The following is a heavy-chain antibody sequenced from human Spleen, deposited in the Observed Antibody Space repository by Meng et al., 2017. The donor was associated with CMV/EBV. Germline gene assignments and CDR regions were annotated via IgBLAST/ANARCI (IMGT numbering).Heavy chain of an antibody. CDR3: ASTGYYDTSGYVH. J-gene: IGHJ4*02. CDR2: IFYRGST. Sequence: SETLSLTCSVSGDSVGSGDYYWSWIRQHPGKGLEWIGYIFYRGSTNYNPSLKSRVTISVDTSKNQFFLRLRSVTAADTAVYYCASTGYYDTSGYVHWGQGTLVTVSS. D-gene: IGHD3-22*01. CDR1: GDSVGSGDYY. V-gene: IGHV4-31*03.